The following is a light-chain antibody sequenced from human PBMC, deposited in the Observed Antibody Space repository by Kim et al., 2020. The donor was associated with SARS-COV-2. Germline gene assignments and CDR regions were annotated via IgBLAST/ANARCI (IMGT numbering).Light chain of an antibody. CDR3: QHYSSWPLA. J-gene: IGKJ4*01. V-gene: IGKV3-15*01. CDR1: KSISSD. Sequence: EIVMTQSPATLSVSPGERASLSCRANKSISSDLAWYQQKPGQAPRLLVYRASTRATGIPARFSGSGSGTEFTLTISSLQSEDFAVYFCQHYSSWPLAFGGGTKVDIK. CDR2: RAS.